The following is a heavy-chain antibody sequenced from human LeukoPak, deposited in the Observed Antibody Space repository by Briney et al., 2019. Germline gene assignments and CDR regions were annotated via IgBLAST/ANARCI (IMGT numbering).Heavy chain of an antibody. Sequence: GGSLRLSCAASGFTFSSYAKHWVRQAPGKGLEWVAVISYDGSNKYYADSVKGRFTISRDNSKNTLYLQMNSLRAEDTAVYYCAKIPIEYSSSWYYFDYWGQGTLVTVSS. CDR3: AKIPIEYSSSWYYFDY. J-gene: IGHJ4*02. CDR2: ISYDGSNK. CDR1: GFTFSSYA. D-gene: IGHD6-6*01. V-gene: IGHV3-30-3*01.